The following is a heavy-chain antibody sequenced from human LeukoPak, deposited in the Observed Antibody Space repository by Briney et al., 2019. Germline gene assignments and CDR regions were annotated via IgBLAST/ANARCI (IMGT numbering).Heavy chain of an antibody. CDR1: VGTFSSYA. J-gene: IGHJ5*02. CDR3: ARDRSSTSYFDP. D-gene: IGHD2-2*01. V-gene: IGHV1-69*04. Sequence: SVKVSCKASVGTFSSYAISWVRQAPGQGLEWMGRIIPILGIANYAQKFQGRVTITADKSTSTAYMELSSLRSEDTAVYYCARDRSSTSYFDPWGQGTLVTVSS. CDR2: IIPILGIA.